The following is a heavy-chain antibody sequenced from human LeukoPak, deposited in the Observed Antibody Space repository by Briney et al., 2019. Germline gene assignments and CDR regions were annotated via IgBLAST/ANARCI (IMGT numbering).Heavy chain of an antibody. CDR2: IDYSGST. J-gene: IGHJ4*02. CDR3: ARRDYDYVWGTYRRYRPFDY. V-gene: IGHV4-39*01. CDR1: GAFISSSSHY. Sequence: SETLSLTCTVSGAFISSSSHYWGWIRQPPGKGLEWIGSIDYSGSTNYNPSLKSRVTISVDTSKNQFSLRLSSVTAADTAVYYCARRDYDYVWGTYRRYRPFDYWGQGTLVTVSS. D-gene: IGHD3-16*02.